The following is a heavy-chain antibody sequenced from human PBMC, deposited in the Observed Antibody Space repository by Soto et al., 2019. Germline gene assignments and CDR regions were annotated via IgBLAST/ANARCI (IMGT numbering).Heavy chain of an antibody. CDR2: IYPDDSDT. D-gene: IGHD3-9*01. CDR1: GYDFINYW. Sequence: EVQLVQSGAEVKKPGESLRISCKASGYDFINYWIGWVRQMPGKGLEWMGIIYPDDSDTRYSPSFQGQVTISADESISTTYLQWSSLRASDTAMYYCATASDWAFDYWGQGTLVTVSS. CDR3: ATASDWAFDY. V-gene: IGHV5-51*03. J-gene: IGHJ4*02.